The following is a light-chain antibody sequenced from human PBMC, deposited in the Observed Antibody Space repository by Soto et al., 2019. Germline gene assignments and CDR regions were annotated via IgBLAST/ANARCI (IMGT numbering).Light chain of an antibody. V-gene: IGKV3-11*01. CDR1: QSVSSY. CDR3: QQRSNWPPLT. CDR2: DAS. J-gene: IGKJ4*01. Sequence: IGVTQSPATLSLSPRERATLSCRASQSVSSYLAWYQQKTGQAPRLLIYDASNRATGIPARFSGNGSGTDFTLTISSLEPEDFGVYYCQQRSNWPPLTFGGGTKVDI.